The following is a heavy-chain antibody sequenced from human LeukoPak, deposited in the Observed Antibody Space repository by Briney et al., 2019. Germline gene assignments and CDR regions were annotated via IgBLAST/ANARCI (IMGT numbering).Heavy chain of an antibody. CDR2: ISGSGSNT. D-gene: IGHD3-22*01. Sequence: GGSLRLSCAASGFTFNNYAMSWVRQAPGKGLEWVSGISGSGSNTYYADSVKGRFTISRDKSKNTLYLQMNSLRADDTAVYYCAKELATIVVVTLGYWGQGTLVTVSS. J-gene: IGHJ4*02. CDR3: AKELATIVVVTLGY. CDR1: GFTFNNYA. V-gene: IGHV3-23*01.